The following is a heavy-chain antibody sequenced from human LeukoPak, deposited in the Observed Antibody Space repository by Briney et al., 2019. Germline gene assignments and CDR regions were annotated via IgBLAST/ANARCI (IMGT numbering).Heavy chain of an antibody. Sequence: GGSLRLSCAASGFTFSSYAMSWVRQAPGKGLEWVSGISGSGGSTNYADSVKGRFTISRDNSKNTLYLQMNSLKAEDTAVYYCAKEGLWSSNGLPFDYWGQGTLVTVSS. CDR3: AKEGLWSSNGLPFDY. D-gene: IGHD6-19*01. CDR1: GFTFSSYA. V-gene: IGHV3-23*01. CDR2: ISGSGGST. J-gene: IGHJ4*02.